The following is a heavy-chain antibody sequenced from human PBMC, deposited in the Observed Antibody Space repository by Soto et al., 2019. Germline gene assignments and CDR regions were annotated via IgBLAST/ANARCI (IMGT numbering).Heavy chain of an antibody. D-gene: IGHD3-3*01. Sequence: QVQLQQSGPGLVKPSQTLSLTCAISGDSVSSNSAAWNWIRQSPSRVLEWLGRTHYRSKWYNDYAASVKSRITINPDTSKNQFSLQLNSVTPEDTAVYYCASDPIGYDFWSGYYYFDYWGQGTLVTVSS. CDR3: ASDPIGYDFWSGYYYFDY. CDR2: THYRSKWYN. J-gene: IGHJ4*02. V-gene: IGHV6-1*01. CDR1: GDSVSSNSAA.